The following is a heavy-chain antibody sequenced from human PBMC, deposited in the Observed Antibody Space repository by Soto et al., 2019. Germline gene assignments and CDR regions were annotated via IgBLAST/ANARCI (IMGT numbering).Heavy chain of an antibody. J-gene: IGHJ4*02. V-gene: IGHV3-23*01. CDR3: AGYSASDSAY. CDR1: GFTFSSYA. D-gene: IGHD5-12*01. CDR2: FSGTSHST. Sequence: EVQLLESGGGLVQSGESLRLSCAASGFTFSSYALSWVRQAPGKGLEWVSSFSGTSHSTYYSDSVKGRFTISRDNSKNMLFLHMNSLRAEDTAVYYCAGYSASDSAYWGQGTLVTVS.